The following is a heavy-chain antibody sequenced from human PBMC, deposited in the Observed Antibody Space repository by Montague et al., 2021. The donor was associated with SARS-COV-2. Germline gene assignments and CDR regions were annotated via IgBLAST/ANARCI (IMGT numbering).Heavy chain of an antibody. CDR3: ARREYSYGWGA. D-gene: IGHD5-18*01. Sequence: SETLSLTCTVTGGLISGSSDYWGRIRQSPGKGLEWIASVDYSGHTYYSLSLKSRLTLSVDTSKNQFSLKLSSVTAADTALYYCARREYSYGWGAWGQGTLVTVSS. J-gene: IGHJ5*02. V-gene: IGHV4-39*01. CDR1: GGLISGSSDY. CDR2: VDYSGHT.